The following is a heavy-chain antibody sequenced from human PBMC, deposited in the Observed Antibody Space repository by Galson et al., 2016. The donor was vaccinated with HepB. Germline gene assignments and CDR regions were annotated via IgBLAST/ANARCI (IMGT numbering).Heavy chain of an antibody. V-gene: IGHV4-39*01. Sequence: LSLTCNVSGGSITSSSYYWGWIRQPPGKELEWIGHAYYSGSTAYNPSLKSRLTVSVDTSKNQFSLKLTSVTAADTAVYYCTRAGPGIQLRGLFPDWGQGTLVTVSS. CDR3: TRAGPGIQLRGLFPD. CDR2: AYYSGST. D-gene: IGHD5-18*01. J-gene: IGHJ1*01. CDR1: GGSITSSSYY.